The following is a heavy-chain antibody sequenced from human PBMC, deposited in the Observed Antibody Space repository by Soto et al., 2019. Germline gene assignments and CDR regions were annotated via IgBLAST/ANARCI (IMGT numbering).Heavy chain of an antibody. CDR3: GKYYASGSYYHFGS. CDR2: ISGSGGRA. CDR1: GFTFINYA. Sequence: EVQLLESGGDLVQPGGSLRLSCAASGFTFINYAMSWVRQAPGLGLEWVSSISGSGGRADYADSVRGRCTISGDNSKKTLSLRMNSLRVDDTVIYYSGKYYASGSYYHFGSWGQGTLVTVPS. J-gene: IGHJ4*02. V-gene: IGHV3-23*01. D-gene: IGHD3-10*01.